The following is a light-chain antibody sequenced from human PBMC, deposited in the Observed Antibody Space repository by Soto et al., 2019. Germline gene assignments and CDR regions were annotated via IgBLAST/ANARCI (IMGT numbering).Light chain of an antibody. CDR3: QKYGDSSIT. J-gene: IGKJ5*01. CDR2: GAS. CDR1: QSVSGDY. V-gene: IGKV3-20*01. Sequence: VLTQPPGTLSLSAGQTATLSCRASQSVSGDYIAWYQQKSGQAPRLLIYGASNRATDIPDRFSGSGSGIDFALTISRLEPEDFAVYHCQKYGDSSITFGQGTRLEIK.